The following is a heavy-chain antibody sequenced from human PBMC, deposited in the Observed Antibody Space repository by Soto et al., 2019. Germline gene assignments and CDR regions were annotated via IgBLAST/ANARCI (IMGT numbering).Heavy chain of an antibody. CDR2: TYYRSTWSN. V-gene: IGHV6-1*01. Sequence: QVQLQQSGPGLVKPSQTLSLTCAISGDSVSSNSAAWTWIRQSPSRGLEWLGRTYYRSTWSNDYAISVKRRIPNNPDTSNTQFSLHLNSVPPEDTAVYYCARQIAATGTSGTFDYWGQGTLVTVSS. CDR1: GDSVSSNSAA. D-gene: IGHD6-25*01. CDR3: ARQIAATGTSGTFDY. J-gene: IGHJ4*02.